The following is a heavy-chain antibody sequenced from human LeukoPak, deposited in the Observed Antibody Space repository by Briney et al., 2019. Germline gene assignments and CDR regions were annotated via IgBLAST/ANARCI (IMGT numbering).Heavy chain of an antibody. D-gene: IGHD3-22*01. CDR3: TRDGYYYDRGCDP. CDR1: GGSISSFY. CDR2: IYYSGYT. Sequence: PSETLSLTCTVSGGSISSFYWSWIRQPPGKGLEWIGYIYYSGYTNYNPSLKSRVTISADTSKNQFSLKLSSVTAADTAVYYCTRDGYYYDRGCDPWGQGTLVTVSS. J-gene: IGHJ5*02. V-gene: IGHV4-59*01.